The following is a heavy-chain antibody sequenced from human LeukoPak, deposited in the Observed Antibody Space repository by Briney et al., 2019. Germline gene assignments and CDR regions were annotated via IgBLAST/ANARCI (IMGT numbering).Heavy chain of an antibody. Sequence: GGSLRLSCAASGFAFSTYGLTWVRQAPGKGLEWLSTIGPSGRATYLADSVKGRFAISRDNSQNMLYLQMNSLRADDTAVCYCGKAGITFPYYFDYWGQGSLVTVSS. CDR2: IGPSGRAT. J-gene: IGHJ4*02. CDR3: GKAGITFPYYFDY. D-gene: IGHD3-16*01. CDR1: GFAFSTYG. V-gene: IGHV3-23*01.